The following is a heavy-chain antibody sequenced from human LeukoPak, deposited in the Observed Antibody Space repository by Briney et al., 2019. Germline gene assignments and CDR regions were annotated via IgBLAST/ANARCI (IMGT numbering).Heavy chain of an antibody. V-gene: IGHV1-69*06. CDR1: GGTFSSYA. D-gene: IGHD6-19*01. CDR2: IIPIFGTA. CDR3: ARLGGITVAAPVPAFDI. Sequence: SVKVSCKASGGTFSSYAISWVRQAPGQGLEWIGGIIPIFGTANYAQKFQGRVTITADKSTSTAYMELSSLRSEDTAVYYCARLGGITVAAPVPAFDIWGQGTMVTVSS. J-gene: IGHJ3*02.